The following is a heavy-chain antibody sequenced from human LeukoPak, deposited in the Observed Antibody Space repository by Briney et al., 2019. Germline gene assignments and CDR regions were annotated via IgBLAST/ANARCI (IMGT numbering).Heavy chain of an antibody. V-gene: IGHV3-21*01. J-gene: IGHJ4*02. D-gene: IGHD6-19*01. Sequence: GGSLRLSCAASGFTFSSYSMNWVRQAPGKGLEWVSSISSSSSYIYYADSVKGRFTISRDNAKNSLYLQMNSLRAEDTAVYYCARDGIDSGWCDYWGQGTLVTVSS. CDR1: GFTFSSYS. CDR2: ISSSSSYI. CDR3: ARDGIDSGWCDY.